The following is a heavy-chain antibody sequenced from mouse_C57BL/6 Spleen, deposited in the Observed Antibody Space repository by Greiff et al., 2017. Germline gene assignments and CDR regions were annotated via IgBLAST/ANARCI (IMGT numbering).Heavy chain of an antibody. CDR1: GYTFTSYW. CDR2: IYPGSGST. D-gene: IGHD2-2*01. V-gene: IGHV1-55*01. Sequence: QVQLQQPGAELVKPGASVKMSCKASGYTFTSYWITWVKQRPGQGLEWIGDIYPGSGSTNYNEKFKSKATLTVDTSSSTAYMQLSSLTSEDSAVYYCASPFGYGREFYYFDDWGQGTTLTVSS. J-gene: IGHJ2*01. CDR3: ASPFGYGREFYYFDD.